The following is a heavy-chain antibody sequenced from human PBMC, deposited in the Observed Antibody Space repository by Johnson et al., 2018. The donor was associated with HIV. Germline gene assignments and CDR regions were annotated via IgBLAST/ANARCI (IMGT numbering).Heavy chain of an antibody. CDR3: ASTNIAAPTGSDAFDI. D-gene: IGHD6-13*01. Sequence: QVQLVESGGGLVKPGGSLRLSCAASGFSFNNYYMSWIRQAPGKGLEWISYISGSGITIYHADSVKGRFTISRDNAKNSLYLQMNSLRAEDTAVYYCASTNIAAPTGSDAFDIWGQGTMVTVSS. CDR1: GFSFNNYY. CDR2: ISGSGITI. J-gene: IGHJ3*02. V-gene: IGHV3-11*04.